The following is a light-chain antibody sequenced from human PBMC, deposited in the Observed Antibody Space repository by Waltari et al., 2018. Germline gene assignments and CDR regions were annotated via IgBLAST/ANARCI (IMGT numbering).Light chain of an antibody. J-gene: IGKJ1*01. Sequence: IVFTQSPSTLSFSPGEIATLSCRASQSVSSSLAWYQQKPGQAPRLLIYGASNRAIGIPDRFSGSGSGTDFALSISSLEPEDFAVYCCQQYSDWPRTFGQGTKVEIK. CDR3: QQYSDWPRT. V-gene: IGKV3-15*01. CDR2: GAS. CDR1: QSVSSS.